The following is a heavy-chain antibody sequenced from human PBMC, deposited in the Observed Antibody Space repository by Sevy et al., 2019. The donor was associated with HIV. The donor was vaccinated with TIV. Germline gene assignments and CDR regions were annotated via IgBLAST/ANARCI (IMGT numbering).Heavy chain of an antibody. D-gene: IGHD3-22*01. CDR3: ATTKDYYQTSGYPVDY. CDR1: GCTLTEFA. CDR2: FDPEDDET. Sequence: ASVKVSCKVSGCTLTEFAMHWVRQAPGKGLEWMGTFDPEDDETMYAQKFQGRLTLTEDTSTDTAYMELSSLRSEDTAVYYCATTKDYYQTSGYPVDYWGHGTLVTVSS. J-gene: IGHJ4*01. V-gene: IGHV1-24*01.